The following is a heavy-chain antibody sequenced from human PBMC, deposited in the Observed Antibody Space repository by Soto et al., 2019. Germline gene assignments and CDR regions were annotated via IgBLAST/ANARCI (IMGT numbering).Heavy chain of an antibody. CDR2: ISGSGIST. D-gene: IGHD6-19*01. CDR1: GFTFSSYA. Sequence: VQLVESGGGVVQPGRSLRLSCAASGFTFSSYAMSWVRQSPGKGLEWVSGISGSGISTYYADSVKGRFSISRDNSKNTLYLQMDSLRAEDTAVYYCARDPGAITVAGNFDYWGQGTLVNVSS. V-gene: IGHV3-23*04. CDR3: ARDPGAITVAGNFDY. J-gene: IGHJ4*02.